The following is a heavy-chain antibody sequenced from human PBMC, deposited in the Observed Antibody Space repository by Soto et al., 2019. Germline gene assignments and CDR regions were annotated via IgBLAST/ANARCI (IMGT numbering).Heavy chain of an antibody. J-gene: IGHJ4*02. V-gene: IGHV4-59*09. CDR3: ARGGASPYHDHEFDY. CDR2: GTT. Sequence: GTTNYNASFNSRVTISVDTSKNQFSLKLTSVTTADTAVYYCARGGASPYHDHEFDYWGQGILVTVSS. D-gene: IGHD2-2*01.